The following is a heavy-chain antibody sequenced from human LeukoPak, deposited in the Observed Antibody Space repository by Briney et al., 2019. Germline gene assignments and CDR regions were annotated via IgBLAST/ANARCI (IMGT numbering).Heavy chain of an antibody. CDR3: ARGRYCSGGSCYSGYYYYGMDV. V-gene: IGHV4-34*01. J-gene: IGHJ6*04. CDR1: GGSFSGYY. Sequence: SETLSLTCAVYGGSFSGYYWSWIRQPPGKGLEWIGEINHSGSTNYNPSLKSRVTISVDTSKNQFSLKLSSVTAADTAVYYCARGRYCSGGSCYSGYYYYGMDVWGKGTTVTVSS. D-gene: IGHD2-15*01. CDR2: INHSGST.